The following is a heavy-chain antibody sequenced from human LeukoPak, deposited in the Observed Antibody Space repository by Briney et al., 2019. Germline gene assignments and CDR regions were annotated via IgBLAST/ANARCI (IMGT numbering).Heavy chain of an antibody. J-gene: IGHJ6*02. CDR2: IYYSGST. Sequence: SETLSLTCTVSGGSISSYYWNWIRQPPGKGLEWIGYIYYSGSTNYNPSLRSRVTISVDTSKNQSSLKLSSVTAADTAVYYCARHEGWLQSDYYYGMDVWGQGTTVTVSS. CDR3: ARHEGWLQSDYYYGMDV. V-gene: IGHV4-59*01. CDR1: GGSISSYY. D-gene: IGHD5-24*01.